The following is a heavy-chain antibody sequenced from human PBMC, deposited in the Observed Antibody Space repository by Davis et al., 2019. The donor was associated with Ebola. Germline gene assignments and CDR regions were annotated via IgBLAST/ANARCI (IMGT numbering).Heavy chain of an antibody. J-gene: IGHJ6*02. CDR1: GFTFSSYS. D-gene: IGHD5-12*01. CDR2: ISSSSSYI. Sequence: PGGSLRLSCAASGFTFSSYSMNWVRQAPGKGLEWVSSISSSSSYIYYADSVKGRFTISRDNAKNSLYLQMNSLRAEDTAVYYCARDKTSYSGYEVYGMDVWGQGTTVTVSS. V-gene: IGHV3-21*01. CDR3: ARDKTSYSGYEVYGMDV.